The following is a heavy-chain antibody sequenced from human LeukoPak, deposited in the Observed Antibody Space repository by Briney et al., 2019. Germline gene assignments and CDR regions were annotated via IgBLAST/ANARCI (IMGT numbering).Heavy chain of an antibody. CDR1: GYTFTSYG. V-gene: IGHV1-18*01. J-gene: IGHJ6*03. Sequence: ASVKVSCKASGYTFTSYGISWVRQAPGQGLEWMGWISAYNGNTNYAQKLQGRVTLTTDTSTSTAYMELRSLRSDDTAVYYCARGSYLRYYYYMAVWGKGTTVTVSS. CDR2: ISAYNGNT. CDR3: ARGSYLRYYYYMAV. D-gene: IGHD1-26*01.